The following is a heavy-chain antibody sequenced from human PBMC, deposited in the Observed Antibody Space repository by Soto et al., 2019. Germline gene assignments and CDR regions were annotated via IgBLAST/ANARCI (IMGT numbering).Heavy chain of an antibody. D-gene: IGHD6-13*01. CDR3: SRDLPDSSRWYVGFDF. CDR1: GFTFSTYS. J-gene: IGHJ4*01. V-gene: IGHV3-48*01. Sequence: GGSLRLSCAASGFTFSTYSMNWVRQAPGKGLEWLSYISSGSSAIYYADSVKGRFTISRDDAKNSLYLQMNSLRAEDTAIYYCSRDLPDSSRWYVGFDFWGHGTLVTVSS. CDR2: ISSGSSAI.